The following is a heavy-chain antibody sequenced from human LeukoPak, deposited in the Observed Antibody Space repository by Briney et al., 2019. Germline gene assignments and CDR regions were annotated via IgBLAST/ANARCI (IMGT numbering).Heavy chain of an antibody. V-gene: IGHV1-24*01. D-gene: IGHD6-6*01. CDR2: FDPEDGET. CDR3: ARGGIAARPGLSGFDP. CDR1: GYTLTELS. Sequence: ASVKVSCKVSGYTLTELSMHWVRQAPGKGLEWMGGFDPEDGETIYAQKFQGRVTMTEDTSTDTAYMELSSLRSEDTAVYYCARGGIAARPGLSGFDPWGQGTLVTVSS. J-gene: IGHJ5*02.